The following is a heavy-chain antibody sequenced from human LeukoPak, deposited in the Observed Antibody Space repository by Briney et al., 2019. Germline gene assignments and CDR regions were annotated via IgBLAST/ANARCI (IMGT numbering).Heavy chain of an antibody. CDR3: ARDAAEQLVPYYCYYYMDV. V-gene: IGHV3-30*01. CDR2: ISYDGSNK. D-gene: IGHD6-6*01. J-gene: IGHJ6*03. Sequence: GGSLRLSCAASGFTFSSYAMHWVRQAPGKGLEWVAVISYDGSNKYYADSVKGRFTISRDNSKNTLYLQMNSLRAEDTAVYYCARDAAEQLVPYYCYYYMDVWGKGTTVTVSS. CDR1: GFTFSSYA.